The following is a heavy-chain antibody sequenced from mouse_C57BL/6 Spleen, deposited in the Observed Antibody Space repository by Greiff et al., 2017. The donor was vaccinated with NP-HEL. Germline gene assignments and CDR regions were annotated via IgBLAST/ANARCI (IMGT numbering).Heavy chain of an antibody. CDR1: GFTFSNYW. D-gene: IGHD5-1*01. CDR2: IRLKSDNYAT. CDR3: TGTYTFAY. J-gene: IGHJ3*01. Sequence: EVQGVESGGGLVQPGGSMKLSCVASGFTFSNYWMNWVRQSPEKGLEWVAQIRLKSDNYATHYAESVKGRFTISRDDSKSSVYLQMNNLRAEDTGIYYCTGTYTFAYWGQGTLVTVSA. V-gene: IGHV6-3*01.